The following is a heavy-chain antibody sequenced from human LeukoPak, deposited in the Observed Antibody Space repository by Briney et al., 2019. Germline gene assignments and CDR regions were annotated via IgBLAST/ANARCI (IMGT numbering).Heavy chain of an antibody. V-gene: IGHV3-23*01. Sequence: GGSLRLSCAASGFTFFDYGMTWVRQAPGKGLDWVSSISGSGGSTYYADSVKGRFTISRDNSKNTLYLQMNSLRAEDTAVYYCAKDEYSSGVNWFDPWGQGTLVTVSS. D-gene: IGHD6-19*01. CDR3: AKDEYSSGVNWFDP. J-gene: IGHJ5*02. CDR1: GFTFFDYG. CDR2: ISGSGGST.